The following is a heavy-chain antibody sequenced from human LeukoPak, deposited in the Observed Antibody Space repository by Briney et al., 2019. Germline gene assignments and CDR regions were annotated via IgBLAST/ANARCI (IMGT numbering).Heavy chain of an antibody. CDR2: VSGNGGST. J-gene: IGHJ4*02. V-gene: IGHV3-23*01. D-gene: IGHD3-3*01. CDR3: ARDERLLSFLK. CDR1: GFTFSSYA. Sequence: GGSLRLSCAASGFTFSSYAMSWVRQAPGKGLEWVSSVSGNGGSTYYADSVKGRFTISRDNSKNTLYLQMNSLRAEDTAIYYCARDERLLSFLKWGQGTLVTVSS.